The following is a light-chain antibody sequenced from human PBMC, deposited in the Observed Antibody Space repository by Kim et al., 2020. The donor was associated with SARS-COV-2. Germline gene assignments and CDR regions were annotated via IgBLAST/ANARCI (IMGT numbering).Light chain of an antibody. CDR3: AAWDDSRSVV. J-gene: IGLJ2*01. Sequence: PGQRAIISCSGSSSNSGSNYVSWYQQLPGTAPKLMIYSINQRPSGVPDRFSGSKSGTSASLAISGLRAEDEADYYCAAWDDSRSVVFGGGTQLTVL. CDR2: SIN. V-gene: IGLV1-47*02. CDR1: SSNSGSNY.